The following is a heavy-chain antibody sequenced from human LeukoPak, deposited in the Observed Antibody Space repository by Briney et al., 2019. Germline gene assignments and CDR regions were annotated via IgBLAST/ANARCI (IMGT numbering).Heavy chain of an antibody. J-gene: IGHJ4*02. D-gene: IGHD1-26*01. CDR1: GFTFSSYW. Sequence: GGSLRLSCAASGFTFSSYWMHWVRQAPGKGLEWVSRVNNDGSATTYADSVKGRFTISRDNAKNTLYLQMNSLRAEDTAVYYCARGEVVGTTTGVDYWGQGTLVTVSS. CDR3: ARGEVVGTTTGVDY. V-gene: IGHV3-74*01. CDR2: VNNDGSAT.